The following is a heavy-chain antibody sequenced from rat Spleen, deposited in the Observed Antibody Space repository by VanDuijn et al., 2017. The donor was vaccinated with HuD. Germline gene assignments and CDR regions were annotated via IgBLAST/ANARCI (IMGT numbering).Heavy chain of an antibody. V-gene: IGHV2S8*01. D-gene: IGHD1-4*01. CDR1: GFSLSNYG. CDR2: ISSGGNT. J-gene: IGHJ2*01. CDR3: AREDGYTSSFDY. Sequence: QVQLKESGPGLVQPSQTLSLTCTVSGFSLSNYGLIWVRQPPGKGLEWIAGISSGGNTYHNSGLKSRLSISRDTSKSQVFLKMINLQTEDIATYYCAREDGYTSSFDYWGQGVMVTVSS.